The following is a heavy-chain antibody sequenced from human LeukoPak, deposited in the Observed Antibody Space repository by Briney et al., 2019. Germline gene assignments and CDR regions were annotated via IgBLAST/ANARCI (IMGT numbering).Heavy chain of an antibody. Sequence: SGGSLRLSCAASGFTFSSYEMNWVRQAPGKGLEWVSYISSSGSTIYYADSVKGRFTISRYNAKNSLYLQMNSLRAEDTAVYYCARVVGGFWRYMDVWGKGTTVTISS. D-gene: IGHD3-3*01. CDR2: ISSSGSTI. V-gene: IGHV3-48*03. J-gene: IGHJ6*03. CDR3: ARVVGGFWRYMDV. CDR1: GFTFSSYE.